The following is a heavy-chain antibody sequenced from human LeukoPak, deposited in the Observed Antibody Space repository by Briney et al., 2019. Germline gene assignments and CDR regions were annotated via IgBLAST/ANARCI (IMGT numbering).Heavy chain of an antibody. J-gene: IGHJ4*02. CDR2: IYYSGST. D-gene: IGHD3-3*01. V-gene: IGHV4-39*01. CDR1: GGSISSSSYY. Sequence: PSETLSLTCTVSGGSISSSSYYWGWIRQPPGKGLEWIGSIYYSGSTYYNPSLKSRVTISVDTSKNQFSLKLSSVTAADTAVYYCARVSVGRVGLRFLEWLALDYWGQGTLVTVSS. CDR3: ARVSVGRVGLRFLEWLALDY.